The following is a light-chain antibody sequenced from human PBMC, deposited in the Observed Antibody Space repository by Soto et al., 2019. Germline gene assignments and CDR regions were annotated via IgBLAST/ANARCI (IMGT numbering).Light chain of an antibody. Sequence: QSVLTQPASVSGSPGQSITISFTGTSSDVGGYNYVSWYQQHPGKAPKLMIYEVSNRPSGVSNRFSGSKSGNTASLTISGLQAEDEADYYCSSYTRSSTRVFGGGTKLTV. CDR1: SSDVGGYNY. CDR3: SSYTRSSTRV. CDR2: EVS. J-gene: IGLJ2*01. V-gene: IGLV2-14*01.